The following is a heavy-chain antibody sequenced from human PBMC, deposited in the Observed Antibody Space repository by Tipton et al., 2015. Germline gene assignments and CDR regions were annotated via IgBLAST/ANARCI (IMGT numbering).Heavy chain of an antibody. CDR2: MYFSGST. V-gene: IGHV4-61*08. D-gene: IGHD3-10*02. Sequence: SLTCSVSGGSVNSGAYYWSWIRQPPGKGLEWIGYMYFSGSTNYNPSLQSRVTVSLDRSKNQFSLRLSSVTTADTAVYYCATGQDLFGNHYWGQGTLVSVSS. CDR1: GGSVNSGAYY. J-gene: IGHJ4*02. CDR3: ATGQDLFGNHY.